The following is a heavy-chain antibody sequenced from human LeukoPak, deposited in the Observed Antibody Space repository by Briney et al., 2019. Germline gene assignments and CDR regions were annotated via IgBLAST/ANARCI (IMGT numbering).Heavy chain of an antibody. CDR3: ARGGVGATGHYYYYYYMDV. Sequence: GASVKVSCKASGYTFTGYYMHWVRQAPGQGLEWMGWINPNSGGTNYAQKFQGRVTMTRDTSISTAYMELSRLRSDDTAVYYCARGGVGATGHYYYYYYMDVWGKGTTVTVSS. D-gene: IGHD1-26*01. CDR1: GYTFTGYY. J-gene: IGHJ6*03. V-gene: IGHV1-2*02. CDR2: INPNSGGT.